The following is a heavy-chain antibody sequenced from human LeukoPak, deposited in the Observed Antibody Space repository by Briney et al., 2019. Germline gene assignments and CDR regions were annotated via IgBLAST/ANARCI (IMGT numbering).Heavy chain of an antibody. V-gene: IGHV3-48*01. CDR1: GFTFSSYS. D-gene: IGHD6-13*01. CDR3: ARERIAAAGRNWFDP. CDR2: ISSSSSTI. Sequence: PGGSLRLSCAASGFTFSSYSMSWVRQAPGKGLEWVSYISSSSSTIYYADSVKGRFTISRDNSKNTLYLQMNSLRAEDTALYYCARERIAAAGRNWFDPWGQGTLVTVSS. J-gene: IGHJ5*02.